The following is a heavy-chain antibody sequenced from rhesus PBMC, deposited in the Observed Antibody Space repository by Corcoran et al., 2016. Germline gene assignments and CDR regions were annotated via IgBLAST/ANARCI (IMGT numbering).Heavy chain of an antibody. J-gene: IGHJ4*01. CDR3: AGSLAAGAPFDY. CDR2: IYGSSGST. Sequence: QVQLQEAGPGLVKPSETLSLSGAVAGYSISSNYCSWIRQPPGKGLGWIGYIYGSSGSTYYYTSLAGPVTISTATSKNQFSLKLSSVNAADTAVYYCAGSLAAGAPFDYWGQGVLVTVSS. CDR1: GYSISSNY. V-gene: IGHV4-147*01. D-gene: IGHD6-13*01.